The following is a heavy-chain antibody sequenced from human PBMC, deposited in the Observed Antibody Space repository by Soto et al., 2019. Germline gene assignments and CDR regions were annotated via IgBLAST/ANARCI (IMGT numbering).Heavy chain of an antibody. D-gene: IGHD6-19*01. J-gene: IGHJ6*02. CDR2: IIPIFGTA. CDR3: ARNSQWLALYYYYGMDV. CDR1: GGTFSSYA. Sequence: RASVKVSCKASGGTFSSYAISWVRQAPGQGLEWMGGIIPIFGTANYAQKFQGRVTITADESTSTAYMELSSLRSEDTAVYYCARNSQWLALYYYYGMDVWGQGTTVTVSS. V-gene: IGHV1-69*13.